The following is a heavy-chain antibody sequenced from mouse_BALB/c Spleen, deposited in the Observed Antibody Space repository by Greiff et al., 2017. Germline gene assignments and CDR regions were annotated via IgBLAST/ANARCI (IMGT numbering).Heavy chain of an antibody. Sequence: EVKVEESGGGLVKPGGSLKLSCAASGFTFSDYYMYWVRQTPEKRLEWVATISSGGSYTYYPDSVKGRFTISRDNAKNTLYLQMSSLRSEDTAMYYCARHRRDYLFAYWGQGTLVTVSA. J-gene: IGHJ3*01. CDR1: GFTFSDYY. V-gene: IGHV5-9-3*01. CDR2: ISSGGSYT. D-gene: IGHD2-4*01. CDR3: ARHRRDYLFAY.